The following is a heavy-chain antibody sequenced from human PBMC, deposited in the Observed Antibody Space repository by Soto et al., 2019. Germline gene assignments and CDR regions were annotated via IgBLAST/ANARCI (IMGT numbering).Heavy chain of an antibody. CDR3: ARSELERGEVGYYGLDV. CDR1: GYTFSNYA. D-gene: IGHD3-16*01. CDR2: ISSYNSYNGDT. J-gene: IGHJ6*01. Sequence: QVQLVQSGADLKKPGASVQVSCKTSGYTFSNYAINLVRQAPGQGLEWMGWISSYNSYNGDTKYVRMLQDRLTMTIDTSKATAYMELRSLRSDGTAVYYWARSELERGEVGYYGLDVWRQGHTVAVSS. V-gene: IGHV1-18*04.